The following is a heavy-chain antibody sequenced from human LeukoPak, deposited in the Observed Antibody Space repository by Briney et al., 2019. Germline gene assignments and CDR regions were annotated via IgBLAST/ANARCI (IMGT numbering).Heavy chain of an antibody. CDR1: GYTFTIYG. CDR3: ARGSRDYGSSWLLYWYFDL. Sequence: ASVTVSCTSSGYTFTIYGISWVRQAPGQGLEWMGWISAYNGNTNYAQKLQGRVTMTTDTSTSTAYMELRSLRSDDTAVYYCARGSRDYGSSWLLYWYFDLWGRGTPGHCLL. CDR2: ISAYNGNT. D-gene: IGHD6-13*01. J-gene: IGHJ2*01. V-gene: IGHV1-18*01.